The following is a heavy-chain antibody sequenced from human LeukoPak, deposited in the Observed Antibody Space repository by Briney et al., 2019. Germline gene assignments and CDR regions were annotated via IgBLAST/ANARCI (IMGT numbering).Heavy chain of an antibody. D-gene: IGHD3-22*01. Sequence: SETLSLTCAVSGGSISSGGYYWSWIRQPPGKGLEWIGYIYHSGSTYYNPSLKSRVTISVDRSKNQFSLKLSSVTAADTAVYYCARDGRYYYDSSGYYYGSSDYWGQGTLVTVSS. V-gene: IGHV4-30-2*01. CDR3: ARDGRYYYDSSGYYYGSSDY. CDR1: GGSISSGGYY. J-gene: IGHJ4*02. CDR2: IYHSGST.